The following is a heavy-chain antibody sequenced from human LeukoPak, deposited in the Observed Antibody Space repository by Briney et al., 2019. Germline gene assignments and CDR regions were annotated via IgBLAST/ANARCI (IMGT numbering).Heavy chain of an antibody. Sequence: SETLSLTCTVSGGSISSGSYYWSWNRQPAGTGREWLGRIYNSGSTNENTSQKSRVTISEDTSKNQFSLKLSSVTAADRAVYYCARVTRYPNTFDYWGQGTLVTVSS. V-gene: IGHV4-61*02. J-gene: IGHJ4*02. CDR3: ARVTRYPNTFDY. CDR2: IYNSGST. D-gene: IGHD1-26*01. CDR1: GGSISSGSYY.